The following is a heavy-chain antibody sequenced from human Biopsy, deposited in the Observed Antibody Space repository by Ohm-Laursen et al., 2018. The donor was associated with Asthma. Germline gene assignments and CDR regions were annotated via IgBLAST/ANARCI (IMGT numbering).Heavy chain of an antibody. Sequence: GSLRLSCAASRFTVSRDYMFWVRQAPGKGLEWVSVIYSGGTSHTADSVRGRFTITRDFSKNTLHLQMHILRVEVTAVYYRARGDSSGWSHYYFDYWGQGTLVTVSS. CDR3: ARGDSSGWSHYYFDY. CDR1: RFTVSRDY. J-gene: IGHJ4*02. D-gene: IGHD6-19*01. V-gene: IGHV3-53*01. CDR2: IYSGGTS.